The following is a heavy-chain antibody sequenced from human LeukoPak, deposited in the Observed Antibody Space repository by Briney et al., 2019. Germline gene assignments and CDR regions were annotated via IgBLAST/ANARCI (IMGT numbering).Heavy chain of an antibody. J-gene: IGHJ5*02. D-gene: IGHD2-15*01. CDR3: AGSDCSGGSCYGVFWFDP. CDR2: IIPIFGIA. CDR1: GGTFSSYA. V-gene: IGHV1-69*04. Sequence: ASVKVSCKASGGTFSSYAISWVRQALGQGLEWMGRIIPIFGIANYAQKFQGRVTITADKSTSTAYMELSSLRSEDTAVYYCAGSDCSGGSCYGVFWFDPWGQGTLVTVSS.